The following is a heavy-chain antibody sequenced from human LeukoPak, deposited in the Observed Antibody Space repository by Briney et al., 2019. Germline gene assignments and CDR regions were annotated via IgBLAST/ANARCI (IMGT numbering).Heavy chain of an antibody. CDR1: GFSVSNDY. CDR3: ARCTSCLNSFYFYYMDV. CDR2: INRGGTT. Sequence: GGSLRLSCAVSGFSVSNDYINRVRQAPGKGLEWVSVINRGGTTYYADSVKGRFTFSRDNSKNTVHLQMNSLRAEDTAVYFCARCTSCLNSFYFYYMDVWGKGTTVTVSS. J-gene: IGHJ6*03. V-gene: IGHV3-53*01. D-gene: IGHD2-2*01.